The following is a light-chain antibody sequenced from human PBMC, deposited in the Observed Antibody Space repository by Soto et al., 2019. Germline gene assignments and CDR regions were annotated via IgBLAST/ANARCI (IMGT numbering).Light chain of an antibody. V-gene: IGKV2-28*01. J-gene: IGKJ1*01. CDR3: MQALQTPRT. CDR1: QNLLHSNGKTF. Sequence: EIVMTQSPLFLSVTPGEPASISCRSSQNLLHSNGKTFLDWYLQRPGQSPQLLIYLGSSRASGVPDRFSGSGPGTDFTLKISRVEAEDVGFYYCMQALQTPRTFGQGTKVEVK. CDR2: LGS.